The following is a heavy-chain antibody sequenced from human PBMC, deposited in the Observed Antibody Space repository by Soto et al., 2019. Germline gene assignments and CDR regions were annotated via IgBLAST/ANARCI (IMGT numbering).Heavy chain of an antibody. CDR3: ARGNRGFGFWFDS. CDR1: GFIFSDYY. CDR2: ISSSGITI. J-gene: IGHJ5*01. V-gene: IGHV3-11*01. D-gene: IGHD3-16*01. Sequence: QVQLVDSGGKLVNSGGSLRLSCAASGFIFSDYYMTWIRQAPGKGLEWVSHISSSGITISYADSVKGRFTISRDNANNSLYLQMDSLRADDTAVYYCARGNRGFGFWFDSWGQGTPVTVSS.